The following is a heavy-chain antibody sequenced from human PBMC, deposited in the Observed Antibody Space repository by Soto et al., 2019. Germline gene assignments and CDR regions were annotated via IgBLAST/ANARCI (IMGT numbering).Heavy chain of an antibody. V-gene: IGHV1-69*13. D-gene: IGHD6-13*01. CDR2: IIPIFGTA. Sequence: SVKVSCKASGGTFSSYAISWVRQAPGQGLEWMGGIIPIFGTANYAQKFQGRVTITADESTSTAYMELSSLRSEDTAVYYCAVQGVAAAGTGGGAFDIWGQGTMVTVSS. J-gene: IGHJ3*02. CDR1: GGTFSSYA. CDR3: AVQGVAAAGTGGGAFDI.